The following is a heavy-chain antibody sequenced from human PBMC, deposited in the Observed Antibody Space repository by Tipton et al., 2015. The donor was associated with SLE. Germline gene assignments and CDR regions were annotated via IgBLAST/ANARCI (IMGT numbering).Heavy chain of an antibody. V-gene: IGHV4-59*12. CDR2: IYYSGTT. CDR1: GGSISTYY. Sequence: GLVKPSETLSLTCTVSGGSISTYYWSWIRQPPGKGLEWIGYIYYSGTTNYNPSLESRVTISVDTSKNQFSLRLSSVTAADTAVYYCARDIWVTQGRWFDPWGQGTLVTVSS. D-gene: IGHD4-23*01. J-gene: IGHJ5*02. CDR3: ARDIWVTQGRWFDP.